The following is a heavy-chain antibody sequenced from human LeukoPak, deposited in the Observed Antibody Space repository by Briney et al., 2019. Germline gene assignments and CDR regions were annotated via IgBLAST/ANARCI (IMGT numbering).Heavy chain of an antibody. Sequence: GGSLRLSCAASGFTFSSYWMHWVRQAPGKGLVWVSRINTDGSSTSYADSVKGRFTISRDNAKNTLYLQMNSLRAEDTAVYYCAREPGYDFWSGYHYYYYYMDVWGEGTTVTVSS. CDR2: INTDGSST. J-gene: IGHJ6*03. V-gene: IGHV3-74*01. D-gene: IGHD3-3*01. CDR1: GFTFSSYW. CDR3: AREPGYDFWSGYHYYYYYMDV.